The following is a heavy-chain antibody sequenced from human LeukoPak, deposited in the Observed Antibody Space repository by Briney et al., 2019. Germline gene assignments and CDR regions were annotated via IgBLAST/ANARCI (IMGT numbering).Heavy chain of an antibody. Sequence: GGSLRLSCAASGFTFSNYAMTWVRQAPGKGLEWVSAITGGGGSTFYADSVKGRFIVSRDNSKSTLFLQMNSLRAGDTAIYYCAKVKDSVPTPADAFDVWGQGTLVTVSS. V-gene: IGHV3-23*01. CDR3: AKVKDSVPTPADAFDV. D-gene: IGHD5-12*01. J-gene: IGHJ3*01. CDR1: GFTFSNYA. CDR2: ITGGGGST.